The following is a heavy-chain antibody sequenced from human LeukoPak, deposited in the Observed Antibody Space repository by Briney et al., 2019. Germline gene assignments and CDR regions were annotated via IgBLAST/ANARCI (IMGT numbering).Heavy chain of an antibody. V-gene: IGHV3-30*18. Sequence: GGSLRLSCAASGFTFNNYGMHWVRQAPGKGLEWVAVISYDGNNKYYADSVKGRFTISRDNSKNTLYLQMNSLRTEDTAVYYCAKDRLIAVVGGLFDYWGQGTLVTVSS. CDR1: GFTFNNYG. CDR2: ISYDGNNK. CDR3: AKDRLIAVVGGLFDY. J-gene: IGHJ4*02. D-gene: IGHD6-19*01.